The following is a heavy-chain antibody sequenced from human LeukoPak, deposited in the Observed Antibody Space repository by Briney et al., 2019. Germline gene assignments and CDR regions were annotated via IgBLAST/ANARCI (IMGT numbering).Heavy chain of an antibody. J-gene: IGHJ6*03. CDR3: ARGGRTSWPNYYYYYYMDV. CDR1: GFTFADYG. V-gene: IGHV3-20*04. CDR2: INWNVGST. D-gene: IGHD2-2*01. Sequence: GSLTLSCASSGFTFADYGMSWVRPAPGKGLAWVSGINWNVGSTGYADSVKGRFTISRDNAKNSLYLQMNSLRAEDTALYYCARGGRTSWPNYYYYYYMDVWGKGTTVTVSS.